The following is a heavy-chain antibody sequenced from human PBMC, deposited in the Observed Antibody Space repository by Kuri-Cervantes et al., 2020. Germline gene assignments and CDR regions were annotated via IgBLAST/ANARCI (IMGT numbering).Heavy chain of an antibody. Sequence: GESLKISCAASGFTFSSYGMHWVRQAPGKGLEWVAVIWYDGSNKYYADSVKGRFTISRDNSKNTLYLQMNSLGAEDTAVYYCAKQNRQLWLSYRKERYYFDYWGQGTLVTVSS. D-gene: IGHD5-18*01. CDR3: AKQNRQLWLSYRKERYYFDY. J-gene: IGHJ4*02. CDR2: IWYDGSNK. CDR1: GFTFSSYG. V-gene: IGHV3-30*02.